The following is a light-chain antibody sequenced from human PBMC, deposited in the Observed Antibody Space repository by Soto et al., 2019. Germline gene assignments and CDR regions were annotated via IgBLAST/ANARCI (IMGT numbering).Light chain of an antibody. V-gene: IGKV4-1*01. CDR1: QSVLSRSNNRNY. Sequence: IVMTQSPDSLAVSLGERATINCRSSQSVLSRSNNRNYLAWYQQKPGQPPKLLIYWAFTREAGVPDRFSGSGSKTDFTLTSSSLQPEDVAVYYCQRYLEIPLTFGGGTKVEI. CDR3: QRYLEIPLT. J-gene: IGKJ4*02. CDR2: WAF.